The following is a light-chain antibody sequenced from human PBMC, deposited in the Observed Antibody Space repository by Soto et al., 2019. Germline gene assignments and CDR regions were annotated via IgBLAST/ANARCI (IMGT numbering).Light chain of an antibody. CDR2: GAS. V-gene: IGKV3-20*01. J-gene: IGKJ5*01. CDR3: QQYGSSPPT. CDR1: QSVSSSY. Sequence: EIVLTQSPGTLSLSPGERATLSCRASQSVSSSYLAWYQQKPGQAPRLLIYGASSRATSIPDRFSGSGSGTDFTLTISRLEAEDFAVYYCQQYGSSPPTFGQGTRLEIK.